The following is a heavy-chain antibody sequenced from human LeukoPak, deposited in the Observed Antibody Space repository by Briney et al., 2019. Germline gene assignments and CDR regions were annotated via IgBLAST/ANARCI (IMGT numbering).Heavy chain of an antibody. J-gene: IGHJ4*02. CDR1: GSSIRSGGYY. CDR2: IYYSGDT. CDR3: LEYDILTGYFL. Sequence: SETLSLTCYVSGSSIRSGGYYWLWIRQPPGRELEWIGSIYYSGDTYYNPSVESRVTISVDKSKNQFSLKLSSVTAADTAVYYCLEYDILTGYFLWGQGTLVTVSS. D-gene: IGHD3-9*01. V-gene: IGHV4-39*07.